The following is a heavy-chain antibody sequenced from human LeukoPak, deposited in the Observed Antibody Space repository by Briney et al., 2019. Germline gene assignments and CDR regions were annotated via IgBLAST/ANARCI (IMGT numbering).Heavy chain of an antibody. J-gene: IGHJ3*02. CDR3: ARDRYSTGWYVQSAFDI. D-gene: IGHD6-19*01. CDR1: VFTFCCNG. Sequence: GGSLRLSCAASVFTFCCNGMHWVRQAPGKGLEWVAVIWYDGSNKYYADSVKGRFTISRDNSKNTLYLQMNSLRAEDTAVYYCARDRYSTGWYVQSAFDIWGQGTMVTVSS. V-gene: IGHV3-33*01. CDR2: IWYDGSNK.